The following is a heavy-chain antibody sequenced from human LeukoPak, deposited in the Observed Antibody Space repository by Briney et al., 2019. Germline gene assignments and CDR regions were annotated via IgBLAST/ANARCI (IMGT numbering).Heavy chain of an antibody. V-gene: IGHV3-23*01. J-gene: IGHJ4*02. CDR2: ISGSGGST. CDR1: GLTFSNYA. D-gene: IGHD6-6*01. Sequence: PGGSLRLSCAASGLTFSNYAMSWVRQAPGKGLEWVSAISGSGGSTYYADSVKGRFTISRDNSKNTLYLQMNSLRAEDTAVYYCAKGSSSSPSDFDYWGQGTLVTVSS. CDR3: AKGSSSSPSDFDY.